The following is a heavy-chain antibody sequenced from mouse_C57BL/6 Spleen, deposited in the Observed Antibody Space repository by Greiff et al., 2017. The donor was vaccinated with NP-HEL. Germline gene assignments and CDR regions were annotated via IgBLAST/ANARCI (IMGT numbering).Heavy chain of an antibody. CDR2: IWRGGST. J-gene: IGHJ4*01. V-gene: IGHV2-5*01. CDR3: AKKAYYYGSPYYAMDY. D-gene: IGHD1-1*01. CDR1: GFSLTSYG. Sequence: QVQLKESGPGLVQPSQSLSITCTVSGFSLTSYGVHWVRQSPGKGLEWLGVIWRGGSTDYNAAFMSRLSITKDNSKSQVFFKMNSLQADDTAIYYCAKKAYYYGSPYYAMDYWGQGTSVTVSS.